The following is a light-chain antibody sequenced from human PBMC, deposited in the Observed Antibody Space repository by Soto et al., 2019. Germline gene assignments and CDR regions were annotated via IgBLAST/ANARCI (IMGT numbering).Light chain of an antibody. J-gene: IGKJ2*01. CDR1: QGIGSW. CDR3: QQYSSYPYT. V-gene: IGKV1-5*03. CDR2: KAS. Sequence: DIQMTQSPSTLSAAVGDRVTITCRASQGIGSWLSWYQQKPGKAPKVMIDKASRLESGVPSTFSGSGSGTEFTLTITSMQPDDFGTFYCQQYSSYPYTFGQGTKLEI.